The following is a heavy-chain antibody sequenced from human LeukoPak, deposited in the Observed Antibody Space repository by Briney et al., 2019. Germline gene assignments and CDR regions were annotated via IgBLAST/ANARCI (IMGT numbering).Heavy chain of an antibody. Sequence: PSQTLSLTCTVSGDSISNYYWSWIRQPPGKGLECIGYIYYSGSTNYNPSLKSRVTISVDTSKKHFSLKLSSVTAADTAVYYCAREAIGRVDYWGQGILVTVSS. CDR1: GDSISNYY. J-gene: IGHJ4*02. CDR3: AREAIGRVDY. CDR2: IYYSGST. D-gene: IGHD2/OR15-2a*01. V-gene: IGHV4-59*01.